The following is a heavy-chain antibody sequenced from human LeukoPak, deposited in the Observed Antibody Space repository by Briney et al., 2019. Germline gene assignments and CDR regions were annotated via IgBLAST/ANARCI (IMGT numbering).Heavy chain of an antibody. D-gene: IGHD2-2*01. J-gene: IGHJ4*02. CDR1: GFTFSSYG. V-gene: IGHV3-30*02. CDR2: IRHDGSNK. CDR3: ARDGARGVVPTGNFDY. Sequence: GGSLRLSCAASGFTFSSYGMHWVRQAPGKGLEWVAFIRHDGSNKNYADSVKGRFTISRDNSKNTLYLQMNSLRAEDAALYYCARDGARGVVPTGNFDYWGQGTLVTVSS.